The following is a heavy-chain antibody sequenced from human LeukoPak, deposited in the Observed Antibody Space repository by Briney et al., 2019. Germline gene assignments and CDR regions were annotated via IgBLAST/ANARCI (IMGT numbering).Heavy chain of an antibody. D-gene: IGHD3-22*01. CDR3: ARQRGDYYESSGYYYWFDP. CDR2: IYYSGST. CDR1: GGSISSYY. Sequence: SETLSLTCTVSGGSISSYYWSWIRQPPGKGLEWIGYIYYSGSTNYNPSLKSRVTISVDTSKNQISLKLSSVTPADTAVYYCARQRGDYYESSGYYYWFDPWGQGTLVTVSS. J-gene: IGHJ5*02. V-gene: IGHV4-59*08.